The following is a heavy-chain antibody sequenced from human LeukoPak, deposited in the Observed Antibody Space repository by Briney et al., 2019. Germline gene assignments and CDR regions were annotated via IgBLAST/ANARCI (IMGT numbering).Heavy chain of an antibody. J-gene: IGHJ6*03. CDR3: ARGSRPYYYYYMDV. Sequence: ASVKVSCKASGYTFTSYGISWVRQAPGQGLEWMGWISAYNGNTNYAQKLQGRVTMTTDTSTSTAYMELSSLRSEDTAVYYCARGSRPYYYYYMDVWGKGTTVTVSS. CDR2: ISAYNGNT. CDR1: GYTFTSYG. V-gene: IGHV1-18*01.